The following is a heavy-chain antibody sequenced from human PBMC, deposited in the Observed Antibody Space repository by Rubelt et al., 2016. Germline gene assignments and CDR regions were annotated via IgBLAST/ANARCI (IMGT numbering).Heavy chain of an antibody. V-gene: IGHV1-18*01. CDR1: GYTFTTYG. D-gene: IGHD1-26*01. CDR2: ISASKGNT. J-gene: IGHJ4*02. Sequence: QAQLVQSGAEVKKPGASVTVSCKASGYTFTTYGITWVRQAPGQGLEWMGWISASKGNTNHAQKLQGRVTMTTDTSTSTAYMELMSLRSDDTAVYYWAREAYSGRYPLIDYWGQGTLVTVSS. CDR3: AREAYSGRYPLIDY.